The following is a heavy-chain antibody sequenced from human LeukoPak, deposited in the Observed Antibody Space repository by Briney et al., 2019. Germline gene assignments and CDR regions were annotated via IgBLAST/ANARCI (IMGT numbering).Heavy chain of an antibody. V-gene: IGHV3-48*03. J-gene: IGHJ4*02. CDR3: ARVSLLALWY. CDR1: GFTLSSFE. Sequence: PGGSLRLSCVASGFTLSSFEMNWVRQAPGKGLEWVSYISSSGTTIYYADSVKGRFTVSRDNAKNSLYLQMNSLRAEDTAVYYCARVSLLALWYWGQGTVVTVSS. CDR2: ISSSGTTI. D-gene: IGHD2-15*01.